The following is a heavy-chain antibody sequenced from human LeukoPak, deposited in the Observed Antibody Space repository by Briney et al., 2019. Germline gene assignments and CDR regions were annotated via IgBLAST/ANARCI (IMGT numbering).Heavy chain of an antibody. CDR3: ARNSDVSDYRPSCFDP. CDR1: GFTFNNYA. D-gene: IGHD1-26*01. J-gene: IGHJ5*02. Sequence: GGSLRLSCAASGFTFNNYAMGGARQAPGKGLEWVSGIGAGGDSTFYPDSVRGRFTISRDNSKNTLYLQMNSLRAEDTAVYYCARNSDVSDYRPSCFDPWGQGTLVTVSS. CDR2: IGAGGDST. V-gene: IGHV3-23*01.